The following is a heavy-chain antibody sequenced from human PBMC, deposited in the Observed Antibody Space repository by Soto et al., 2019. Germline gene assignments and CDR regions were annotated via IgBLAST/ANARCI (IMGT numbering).Heavy chain of an antibody. J-gene: IGHJ4*02. D-gene: IGHD3-3*01. CDR3: AANQGGSGYGSLPSDY. CDR1: GFTFTSSA. V-gene: IGHV1-58*01. CDR2: IVVGSGNT. Sequence: SVKVSCKASGFTFTSSAVQWVRQARGQRLEWIGWIVVGSGNTNYAQKFQERVTITRDMSTSTAYMELSSQRSEDTAVYYCAANQGGSGYGSLPSDYWGQGTLVTVSS.